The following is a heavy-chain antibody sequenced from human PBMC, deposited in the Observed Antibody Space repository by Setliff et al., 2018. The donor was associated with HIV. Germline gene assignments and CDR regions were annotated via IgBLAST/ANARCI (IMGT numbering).Heavy chain of an antibody. V-gene: IGHV3-15*01. D-gene: IGHD7-27*01. CDR1: GFTFTDAW. CDR3: ILLGMHGAFDI. J-gene: IGHJ3*02. CDR2: IKSKTNGGDGTA. Sequence: RGPLRLSCAASGFTFTDAWLSWVRQAPGKGLEWVARIKSKTNGGDGTADYATPVRGRFTISRDESRDTVYLQMNSLSTEDTAVYYCILLGMHGAFDIWGQGTMVTVS.